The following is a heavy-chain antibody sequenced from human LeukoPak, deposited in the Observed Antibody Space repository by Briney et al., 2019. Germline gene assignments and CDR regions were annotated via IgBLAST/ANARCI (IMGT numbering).Heavy chain of an antibody. Sequence: EASETLSLTCTVSGGSISSYYWSWIRQPPGKGLEWIGYIYYRGSTISNPSLKSRLTISIDTSQSQFSLNLSSVTAADTAVYYCARGGSHYDYWGQGTLVTVSS. V-gene: IGHV4-59*01. CDR3: ARGGSHYDY. CDR2: IYYRGST. CDR1: GGSISSYY. J-gene: IGHJ4*02. D-gene: IGHD1-26*01.